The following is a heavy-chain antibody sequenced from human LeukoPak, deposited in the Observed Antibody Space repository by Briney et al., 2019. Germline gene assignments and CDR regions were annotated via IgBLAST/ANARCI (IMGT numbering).Heavy chain of an antibody. J-gene: IGHJ4*02. CDR3: ASYSYYYDSSGYFDY. Sequence: SETLSLTCTVPGGSISSYYWSWIRQPPGKGLEWIGYIYYSGSTNYNPSLKSRVTISVDTSKNQFSLKLSSVTAADTAVYYCASYSYYYDSSGYFDYWGQGTLVTVSS. CDR2: IYYSGST. CDR1: GGSISSYY. D-gene: IGHD3-22*01. V-gene: IGHV4-59*01.